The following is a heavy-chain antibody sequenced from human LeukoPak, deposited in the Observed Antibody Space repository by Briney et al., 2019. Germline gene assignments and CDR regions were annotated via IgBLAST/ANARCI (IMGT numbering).Heavy chain of an antibody. CDR3: ARVTRYYDSSALGYYFDY. CDR1: GFTFSSYA. J-gene: IGHJ4*02. Sequence: GGSLRLSCAASGFTFSSYAMHWVRQAPGKGLEWVAVISYDGSNKYYADSVKGRFTISRDNSKNTLYLHMNSLRAEDTAVYYCARVTRYYDSSALGYYFDYWGQGTLVTVSS. CDR2: ISYDGSNK. V-gene: IGHV3-30-3*01. D-gene: IGHD3-22*01.